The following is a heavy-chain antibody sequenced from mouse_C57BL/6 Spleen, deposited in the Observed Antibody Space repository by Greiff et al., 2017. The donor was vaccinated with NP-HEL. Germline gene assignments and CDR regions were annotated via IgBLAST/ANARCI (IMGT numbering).Heavy chain of an antibody. CDR3: ARHEAARYSNYFDY. J-gene: IGHJ2*01. CDR1: FSPFPSSP. Sequence: QVQLQQSGAELVKPRSSVHPPFPSSFSPFPSSPIHFLPHISLQGLEWIGWFYPGSGSIKYNEKFKDKATLTADKSSSTVYMELSRLTSEDSAVYFCARHEAARYSNYFDYWGQGTTLTVSS. V-gene: IGHV1-62-2*01. CDR2: FYPGSGSI. D-gene: IGHD2-5*01.